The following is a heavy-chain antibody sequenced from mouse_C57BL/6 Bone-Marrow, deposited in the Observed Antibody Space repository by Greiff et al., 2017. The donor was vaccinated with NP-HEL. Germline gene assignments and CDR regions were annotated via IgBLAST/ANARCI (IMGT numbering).Heavy chain of an antibody. D-gene: IGHD4-1*02. V-gene: IGHV5-12*01. Sequence: EVKLVESGGGLVQPGGSLKLSCAASGFTFSDYYMYWVRQTPEKRLEWVAYISNGGGSTYYPDTVKGRFTISRDNAKNTLYLQMSRLKSEDTAMYYCARPTSFAYWGQGTLVTVSA. CDR2: ISNGGGST. J-gene: IGHJ3*01. CDR3: ARPTSFAY. CDR1: GFTFSDYY.